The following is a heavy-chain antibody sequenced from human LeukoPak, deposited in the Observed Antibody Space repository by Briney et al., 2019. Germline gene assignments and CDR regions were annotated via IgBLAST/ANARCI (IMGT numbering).Heavy chain of an antibody. CDR3: ARAAHGDLLNWFDP. CDR2: IIPIFGTA. Sequence: SVRVSCKASGGTFSSYAISWVRQAPGQGLEWMGGIIPIFGTANYAQKFQGRVTITADESTSTAYMELSSLRSEDTAVYYCARAAHGDLLNWFDPWGQGTLVTVSS. CDR1: GGTFSSYA. D-gene: IGHD4-17*01. V-gene: IGHV1-69*13. J-gene: IGHJ5*02.